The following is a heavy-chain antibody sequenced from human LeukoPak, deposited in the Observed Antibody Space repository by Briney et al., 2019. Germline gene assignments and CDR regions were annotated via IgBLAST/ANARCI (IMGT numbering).Heavy chain of an antibody. D-gene: IGHD4-17*01. J-gene: IGHJ4*02. CDR1: GYTFNNYD. CDR3: ARSRVGNGDYLFVDV. V-gene: IGHV1-8*03. CDR2: MNPNSCTT. Sequence: GASVKVSCKASGYTFNNYDINWVRQATGQGLEWIRWMNPNSCTTDYAQKFEGRFTITMDTPISTPYIELNGLTSEDQALYYCARSRVGNGDYLFVDVWGQGTLVTVSS.